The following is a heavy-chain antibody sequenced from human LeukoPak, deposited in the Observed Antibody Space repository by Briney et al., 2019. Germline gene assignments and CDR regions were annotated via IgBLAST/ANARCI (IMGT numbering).Heavy chain of an antibody. CDR1: GFTVDSNY. CDR2: ADGGGSST. V-gene: IGHV3-74*01. Sequence: PGGSLRLSCAASGFTVDSNYLSWVRQAPGRGPVWVSRADGGGSSTSYADSVKGRFSISRDNAKSTLYLQMNGLRAEDTAVYYCARGPGSSGGAYVGDYWGHGTLVTVSS. D-gene: IGHD3-22*01. CDR3: ARGPGSSGGAYVGDY. J-gene: IGHJ4*01.